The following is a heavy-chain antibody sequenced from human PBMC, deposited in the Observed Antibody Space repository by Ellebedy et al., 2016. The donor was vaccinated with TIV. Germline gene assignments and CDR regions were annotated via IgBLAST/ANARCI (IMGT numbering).Heavy chain of an antibody. CDR1: GYTFTSYA. CDR3: ARGAAAGFFWYFDL. D-gene: IGHD6-13*01. CDR2: INTNTGNP. Sequence: AASVTVSCKASGYTFTSYAMNWVRQAPGQGLAWMGWINTNTGNPTYAQGFTGRFVFSLDTSVSTAYPQISSLKAEDTAVYYCARGAAAGFFWYFDLWGRGTLVTVSS. J-gene: IGHJ2*01. V-gene: IGHV7-4-1*02.